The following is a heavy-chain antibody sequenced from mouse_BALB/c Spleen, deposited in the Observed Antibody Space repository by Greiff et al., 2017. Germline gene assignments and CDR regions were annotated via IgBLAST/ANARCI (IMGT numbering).Heavy chain of an antibody. V-gene: IGHV1-7*01. CDR3: ARWIYWYFDV. CDR2: INPSTGYT. J-gene: IGHJ1*01. Sequence: QVQLQQSGAELAKPGDSVKMSCKASGYTFTSYWMHWVKQRPGQGLEWIGYINPSTGYTEYNQKFKDKATLTADKSSSTAYMQLSSLTSEDSAVYYCARWIYWYFDVWGAGTTVTVSS. CDR1: GYTFTSYW.